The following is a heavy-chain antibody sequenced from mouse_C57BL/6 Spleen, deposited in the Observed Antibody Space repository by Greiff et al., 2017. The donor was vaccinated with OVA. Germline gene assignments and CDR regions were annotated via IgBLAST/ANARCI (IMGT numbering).Heavy chain of an antibody. D-gene: IGHD2-5*01. V-gene: IGHV5-4*03. CDR1: GFTFSSYA. Sequence: EVKVVESGGGLVKPGGSLKLSCAASGFTFSSYAMSWVRQTPEKRLEWVATISDGGSYTYYPDNVKGRFTISRDNAKNNLYLQMSHLKSEDTAMYYCARGGYSNYFYAMDYWGQGTSVTVSS. CDR2: ISDGGSYT. CDR3: ARGGYSNYFYAMDY. J-gene: IGHJ4*01.